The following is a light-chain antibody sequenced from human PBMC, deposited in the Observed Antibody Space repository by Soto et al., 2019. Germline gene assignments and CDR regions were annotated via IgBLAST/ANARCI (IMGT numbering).Light chain of an antibody. CDR3: QQYHNWPIT. V-gene: IGKV3-15*01. CDR1: QSVSSN. Sequence: EIVMTQSPATLSVSPVESVTLSCMASQSVSSNLAWHQQKPGQAPRILMYDASTRATGISARFSGSGSGTEFTLTISSLQSEDFAVYYCQQYHNWPITFGQGTRLEIK. J-gene: IGKJ5*01. CDR2: DAS.